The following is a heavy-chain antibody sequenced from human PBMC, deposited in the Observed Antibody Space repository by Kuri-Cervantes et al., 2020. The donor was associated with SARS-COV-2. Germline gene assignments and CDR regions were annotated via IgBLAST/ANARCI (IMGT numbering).Heavy chain of an antibody. CDR2: ISSSSSYI. Sequence: GESLKISCAASGFTFSSYSMNWVRQAPGKGLEWVSSISSSSSYIYYADSVKGRFTISRDNAKNSLYLQMNSLRAEDTAVYYCARGRDFWSGYQDSYYYYYYMDAWGKGPRSPSP. D-gene: IGHD3-3*01. V-gene: IGHV3-21*01. CDR1: GFTFSSYS. J-gene: IGHJ6*03. CDR3: ARGRDFWSGYQDSYYYYYYMDA.